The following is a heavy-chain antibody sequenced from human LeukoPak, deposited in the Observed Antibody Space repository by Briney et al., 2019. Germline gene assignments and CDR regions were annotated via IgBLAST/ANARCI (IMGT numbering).Heavy chain of an antibody. CDR2: ISDDGNKK. J-gene: IGHJ4*02. V-gene: IGHV3-30*18. D-gene: IGHD5-18*01. CDR3: AKDNKRFSYDY. CDR1: GFTFSSYG. Sequence: QSGGSLRLSCAASGFTFSSYGMHWVRQAPGKGLEWVAVISDDGNKKYYADSVKGRFTIYRDSSKDTLYLQMNSLRVEDTAVYCCAKDNKRFSYDYWGQGTLVTVSS.